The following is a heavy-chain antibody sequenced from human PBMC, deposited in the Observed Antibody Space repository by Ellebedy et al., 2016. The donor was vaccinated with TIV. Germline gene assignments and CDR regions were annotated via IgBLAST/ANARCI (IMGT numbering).Heavy chain of an antibody. CDR2: VHPNSGNT. Sequence: ASVKVSCXASGYTFTSYDIYWVRQATGQGLEYMGWVHPNSGNTNYAQKFQGRVTVTRDTSISTVYMDLDNLRSEDTGLYYCARNKDGLQHWGQGTLVTVSS. V-gene: IGHV1-8*01. CDR3: ARNKDGLQH. CDR1: GYTFTSYD. J-gene: IGHJ1*01.